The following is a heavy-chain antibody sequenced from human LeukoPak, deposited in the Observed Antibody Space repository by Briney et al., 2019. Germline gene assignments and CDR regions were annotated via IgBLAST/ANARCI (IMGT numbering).Heavy chain of an antibody. CDR3: AREDGYSYGLGYFDY. Sequence: PGGSLRLSCAASGFTFSSYALSWIRQAPGKGLEWVSYISSSGSTIYYADSVKGRFTISRDNAKNSLYLQMNSLRAEDTAVYYCAREDGYSYGLGYFDYWGQGTLVTVSS. CDR1: GFTFSSYA. J-gene: IGHJ4*02. V-gene: IGHV3-11*01. CDR2: ISSSGSTI. D-gene: IGHD5-18*01.